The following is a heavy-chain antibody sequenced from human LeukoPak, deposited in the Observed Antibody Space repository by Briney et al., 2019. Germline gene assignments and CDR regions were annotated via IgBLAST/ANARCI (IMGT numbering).Heavy chain of an antibody. V-gene: IGHV3-23*01. Sequence: GGSLRLSCVASGFTFSTYAMSWVRQAPGKGLEWVSSIGGSGGTTYYADSVKGRFTISRDNSKNTLYLQMNSLSPDDTALYYCAKARPPYGDYSYYSDYWGLGTLVTVSS. CDR1: GFTFSTYA. CDR3: AKARPPYGDYSYYSDY. D-gene: IGHD4-17*01. J-gene: IGHJ4*02. CDR2: IGGSGGTT.